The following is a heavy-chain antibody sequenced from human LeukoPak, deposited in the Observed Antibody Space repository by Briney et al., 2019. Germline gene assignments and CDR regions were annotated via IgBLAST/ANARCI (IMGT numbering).Heavy chain of an antibody. CDR2: ISSYNGKT. CDR1: GYTFTMNG. D-gene: IGHD6-19*01. Sequence: GASVKVSCKASGYTFTMNGISWVRQAPGQGLEWMGWISSYNGKTNYAQRLQGRVTMTTDTSTSTAYMELRSLRSDDTAVYYCAREQAVAGTGDDAFDIWGQGTMVTVSS. CDR3: AREQAVAGTGDDAFDI. V-gene: IGHV1-18*01. J-gene: IGHJ3*02.